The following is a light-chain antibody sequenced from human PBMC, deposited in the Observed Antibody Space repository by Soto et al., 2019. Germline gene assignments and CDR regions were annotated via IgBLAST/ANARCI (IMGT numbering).Light chain of an antibody. CDR3: QQDGSSQS. CDR2: GAS. CDR1: QSVSSSY. V-gene: IGKV3-20*01. Sequence: EIVLTQSPGTLSLSPGERATLSCRASQSVSSSYLAWYQQKPGQAPRLLIYGASSRATGIPDRFSGSGSGTDFTLTISRLEPEDFAVYYCQQDGSSQSFGKGTKVEIK. J-gene: IGKJ1*01.